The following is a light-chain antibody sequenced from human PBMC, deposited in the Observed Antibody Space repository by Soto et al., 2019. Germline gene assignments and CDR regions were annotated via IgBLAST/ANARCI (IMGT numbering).Light chain of an antibody. J-gene: IGKJ4*01. CDR2: DAS. CDR3: QQYNSYSLLT. Sequence: DIHITQSPSTLSASVGDRVTITCRASQSISSWLAWYQQKPGKAPKLLIYDASSLESGVPSRFSGSGSGTEFTLTTSSLQPDDFATYYCQQYNSYSLLTFGGGTKVDI. V-gene: IGKV1-5*01. CDR1: QSISSW.